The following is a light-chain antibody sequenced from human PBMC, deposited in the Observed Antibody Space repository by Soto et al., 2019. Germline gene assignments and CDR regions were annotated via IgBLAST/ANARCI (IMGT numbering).Light chain of an antibody. CDR2: EVS. CDR3: SSYAGSARIL. CDR1: SSDVGGYNY. V-gene: IGLV2-8*01. J-gene: IGLJ2*01. Sequence: QSALTQPPSASGSPGRSVTISCTGTSSDVGGYNYVSWYQQHPDKAPTLIIYEVSKRPSGVPDRFSGSKSGNTASLTVSGLQADDEADYYCSSYAGSARILFGGGTKVTVL.